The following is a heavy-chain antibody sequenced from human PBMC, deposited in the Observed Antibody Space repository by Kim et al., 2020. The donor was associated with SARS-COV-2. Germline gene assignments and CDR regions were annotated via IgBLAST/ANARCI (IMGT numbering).Heavy chain of an antibody. D-gene: IGHD1-1*01. V-gene: IGHV4-34*01. J-gene: IGHJ4*02. CDR3: ARDSTTGTELDY. Sequence: SETLSLTCAVYGGSFSGYYWSWIRQPPGKGLEWIGEINHSGSTNYNPSLKSRVTISVDTSKNQFSLKLSSVTAADTAVYYCARDSTTGTELDYWGQGTLVTVSS. CDR2: INHSGST. CDR1: GGSFSGYY.